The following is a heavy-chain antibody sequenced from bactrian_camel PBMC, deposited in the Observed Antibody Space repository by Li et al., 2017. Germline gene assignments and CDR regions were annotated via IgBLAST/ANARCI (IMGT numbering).Heavy chain of an antibody. J-gene: IGHJ4*01. CDR2: TISDDGTP. V-gene: IGHV3S54*01. D-gene: IGHD3*01. Sequence: HVQLVESGENSVQAGGSVRLSCRALNVGWYRRAPSRECELVASTISDDGTPYYADSVKGRFTVSQDNAKSTLYLEMNSLKPEDTGMYYCAADRYVADCYLGSWYPNYWGQGTQVTVS. CDR3: AADRYVADCYLGSWYPNY. CDR1: N.